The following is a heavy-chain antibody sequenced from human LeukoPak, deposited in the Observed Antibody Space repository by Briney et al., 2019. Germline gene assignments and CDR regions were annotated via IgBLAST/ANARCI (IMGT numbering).Heavy chain of an antibody. CDR3: TKPSNSYYYDTSGYYFDS. V-gene: IGHV3-9*03. CDR2: INWNSGST. J-gene: IGHJ4*02. Sequence: GGSLRLSCVGSGLTFDDYAMHWVRQAQGKGLEWVSGINWNSGSTGYADSVKGRFTISRDNAKNSLYLQMNSLKTEDMALYYCTKPSNSYYYDTSGYYFDSWGQGTLVTVSS. CDR1: GLTFDDYA. D-gene: IGHD3-22*01.